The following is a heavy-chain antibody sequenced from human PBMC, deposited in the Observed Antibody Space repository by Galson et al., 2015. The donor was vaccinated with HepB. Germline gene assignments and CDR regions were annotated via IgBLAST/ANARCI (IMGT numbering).Heavy chain of an antibody. CDR2: IRYDGSNK. D-gene: IGHD3-16*01. J-gene: IGHJ4*02. CDR1: GFTFSSYG. Sequence: SLRLSCAASGFTFSSYGMHWVRQAPGKGLEWVAFIRYDGSNKYYADSVKGRFTISRDNSKNTLYLQMNSLRAEDTAVYYCASPGGYDYVWGRTSDSFDYWGQGTLVTVSS. V-gene: IGHV3-30*02. CDR3: ASPGGYDYVWGRTSDSFDY.